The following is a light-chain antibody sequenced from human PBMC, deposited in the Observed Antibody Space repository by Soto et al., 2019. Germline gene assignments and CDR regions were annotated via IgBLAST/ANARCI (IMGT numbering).Light chain of an antibody. CDR2: GAS. J-gene: IGKJ2*01. Sequence: EIVMTQSPATLSVSPGERATLSCRASQSVSSNLAWYQQKPGQAPRLLIYGASTRATGTPARFSGSGSGTELTRTIISLQAEDFAIYYCQQYNNWPYTFGQGTKLEIK. CDR3: QQYNNWPYT. V-gene: IGKV3-15*01. CDR1: QSVSSN.